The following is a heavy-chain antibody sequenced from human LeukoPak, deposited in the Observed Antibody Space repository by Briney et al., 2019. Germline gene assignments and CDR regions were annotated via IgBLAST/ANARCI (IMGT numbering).Heavy chain of an antibody. J-gene: IGHJ4*02. CDR3: ARELTNWGRPFDY. D-gene: IGHD7-27*01. Sequence: GGSLRLSCAASGFTFSSYSMNWVRQAPGKGLEWVSSISSSSSYIYYADSVKGRFTISRDNAKNSLYLQMNSLRAEDTAVYYCARELTNWGRPFDYWGQGTLVTVSS. CDR1: GFTFSSYS. V-gene: IGHV3-21*01. CDR2: ISSSSSYI.